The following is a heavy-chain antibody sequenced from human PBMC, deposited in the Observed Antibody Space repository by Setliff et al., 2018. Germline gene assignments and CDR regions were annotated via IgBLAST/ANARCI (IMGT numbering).Heavy chain of an antibody. CDR2: IYTSGST. Sequence: PSETLSLTCAVYGASFSGTYCSWIRQPAGKGLEWIGRIYTSGSTNYNPSLKSRVTMSVDTSRNQFSLKLTSVTAADTAVYFCARDPGFHSGTWCLGDWGQGTQVTVSS. D-gene: IGHD2-8*01. CDR3: ARDPGFHSGTWCLGD. CDR1: GASFSGTY. J-gene: IGHJ4*02. V-gene: IGHV4-4*07.